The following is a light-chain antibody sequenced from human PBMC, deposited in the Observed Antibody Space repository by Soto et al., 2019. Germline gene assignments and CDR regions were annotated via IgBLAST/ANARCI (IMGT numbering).Light chain of an antibody. CDR1: QSVSSK. CDR3: QQYNNWPLT. V-gene: IGKV3-15*01. J-gene: IGKJ4*01. Sequence: EIVMTQSPASLPVSPGERATLSCGASQSVSSKLAWYQQKPGQVPRLLIYGAFTRATGIPARFSGSGSGTEFTLTISSLQSEDFAVYYCQQYNNWPLTFGGGTKVDIK. CDR2: GAF.